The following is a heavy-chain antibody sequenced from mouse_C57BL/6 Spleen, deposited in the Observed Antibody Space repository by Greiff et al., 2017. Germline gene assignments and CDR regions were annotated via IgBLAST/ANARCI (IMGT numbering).Heavy chain of an antibody. J-gene: IGHJ1*03. V-gene: IGHV1-52*01. CDR2: IDPSDSET. Sequence: QVQLQQPGAELVRPGSSVKLSCKASGYTFTSYWMHWVKQRPIQGLEWIGNIDPSDSETHYNQKFKDKATLTVDKSSSTAYMQLSSLTSEDSAVYYCARSQTCSGYCDVWGTGATVTESS. D-gene: IGHD3-1*01. CDR1: GYTFTSYW. CDR3: ARSQTCSGYCDV.